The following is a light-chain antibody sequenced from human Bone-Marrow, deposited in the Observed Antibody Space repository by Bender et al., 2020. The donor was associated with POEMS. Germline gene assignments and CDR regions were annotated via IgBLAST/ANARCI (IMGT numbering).Light chain of an antibody. CDR3: QSYDNSLGGWV. Sequence: QSALIQPASVSGSPGQSITISCTGTTSDVDSYNYVSWYQQHPGKAPKLMIYDVSNRPSGVSNRFSGSKSGTSASLAITGLQAEDEGDYYCQSYDNSLGGWVFGGGTKLTVL. CDR2: DVS. CDR1: TSDVDSYNY. J-gene: IGLJ3*02. V-gene: IGLV2-14*01.